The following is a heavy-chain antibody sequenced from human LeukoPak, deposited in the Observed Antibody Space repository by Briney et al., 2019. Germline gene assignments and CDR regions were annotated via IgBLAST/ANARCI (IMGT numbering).Heavy chain of an antibody. V-gene: IGHV3-15*07. CDR2: IKSKNDGETT. Sequence: GGSLRLSCAASGFTFNNVWMIWVRQPPGKGLEWVGRIKSKNDGETTDYAGPVKGRFTISRDDSKNTLYLLMNSLKTEDTAVYYCTTRGALVGERGFDFWGRGTLVTVSS. CDR1: GFTFNNVW. J-gene: IGHJ2*01. D-gene: IGHD1-26*01. CDR3: TTRGALVGERGFDF.